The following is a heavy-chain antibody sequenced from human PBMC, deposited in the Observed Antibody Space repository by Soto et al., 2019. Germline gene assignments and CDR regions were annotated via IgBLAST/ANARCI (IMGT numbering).Heavy chain of an antibody. D-gene: IGHD3-16*02. V-gene: IGHV3-30*18. CDR1: GFTFSSYG. Sequence: GGSLRLSCAASGFTFSSYGMHWVRQAPGKGLEWVAVISYDGSNKYYADYVKGRFTISRDNSKNTLYLQMNSLRAEDTAVYYCAKVRITFGGVIVTDFDYWGQGTLVTVSS. J-gene: IGHJ4*02. CDR3: AKVRITFGGVIVTDFDY. CDR2: ISYDGSNK.